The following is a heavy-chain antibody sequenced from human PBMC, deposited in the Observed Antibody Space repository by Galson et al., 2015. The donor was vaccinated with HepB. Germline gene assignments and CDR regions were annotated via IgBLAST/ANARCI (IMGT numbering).Heavy chain of an antibody. Sequence: SLRLSCAASGFTFSSYAMSWVRQAPGKGLEWVSAISGSGGSTYYADSVKGRFTISRDNSKNTLYLQMNSLRAEDTAVYYCAKEDVVPYGSGHYYFDYWGQGTLVTVSS. CDR3: AKEDVVPYGSGHYYFDY. CDR1: GFTFSSYA. CDR2: ISGSGGST. J-gene: IGHJ4*02. V-gene: IGHV3-23*01. D-gene: IGHD3-10*01.